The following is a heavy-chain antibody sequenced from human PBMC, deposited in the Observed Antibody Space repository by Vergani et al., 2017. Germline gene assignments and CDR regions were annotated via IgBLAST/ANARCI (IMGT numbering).Heavy chain of an antibody. CDR1: GGSISSYY. D-gene: IGHD4-17*01. J-gene: IGHJ2*01. V-gene: IGHV4-59*01. Sequence: QVQLQESGPGLVKPSETLSLTCTVSGGSISSYYWSWIRQPPGKGLEWIGYIYYSGSTNYNPSLKSRVTISVDTSKNQFSLKLSSVTAADTAVDYCAGQMTTVTTDWYFDLWGRGTLVTFSA. CDR2: IYYSGST. CDR3: AGQMTTVTTDWYFDL.